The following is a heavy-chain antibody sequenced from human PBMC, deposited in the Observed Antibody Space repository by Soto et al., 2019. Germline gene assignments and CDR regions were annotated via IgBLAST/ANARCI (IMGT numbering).Heavy chain of an antibody. Sequence: EVQLLESGGGLVQPGGSLRLSCAATGFTFTNYAMSWVRQAPGKGLEWVSRISGSGANTYYADSVEGRFTISRDKSKNTLYLQMNSLRADDTAVYYCAKDRICSGGTCYSAFDIWGQGKIVTVSS. CDR3: AKDRICSGGTCYSAFDI. CDR2: ISGSGANT. V-gene: IGHV3-23*01. D-gene: IGHD2-15*01. CDR1: GFTFTNYA. J-gene: IGHJ3*02.